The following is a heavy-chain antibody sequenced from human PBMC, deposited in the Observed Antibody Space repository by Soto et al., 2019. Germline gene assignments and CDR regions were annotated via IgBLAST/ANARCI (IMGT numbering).Heavy chain of an antibody. D-gene: IGHD6-13*01. CDR1: GGSVSSGSYY. CDR2: IYHSGST. J-gene: IGHJ5*02. Sequence: SEAPSLTCTGSGGSVSSGSYYSGWIRQPPGEGVEWIGSIYHSGSTYYNPSLKSRVTISVDTSKNQFSLKLSSVTAADTAVYYCARAQVEAAAGFNWFDPWGQGTLVTVSS. CDR3: ARAQVEAAAGFNWFDP. V-gene: IGHV4-39*07.